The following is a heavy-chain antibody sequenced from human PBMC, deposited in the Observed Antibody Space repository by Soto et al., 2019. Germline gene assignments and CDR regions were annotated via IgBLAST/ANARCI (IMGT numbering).Heavy chain of an antibody. V-gene: IGHV4-59*03. CDR1: GGSISSYY. D-gene: IGHD2-15*01. J-gene: IGHJ6*02. CDR3: ATAAGGGWNYYYGMDV. Sequence: SETLSLTCTVSGGSISSYYWSWIRQPPGKGLEWIGYIYAQKFQGRVTMTEDTSTDTAYMELSSLRSEDTAVYYCATAAGGGWNYYYGMDVWGQGTTVTVSS. CDR2: IYA.